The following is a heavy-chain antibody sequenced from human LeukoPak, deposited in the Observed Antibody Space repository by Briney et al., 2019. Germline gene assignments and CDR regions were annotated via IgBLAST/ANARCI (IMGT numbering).Heavy chain of an antibody. CDR3: ARDRKFADMITEGWFDP. J-gene: IGHJ5*02. CDR2: INGDGSST. Sequence: GGSLRLSCAASGFTFSSYWMHWVRQAPGKGLVWVSRINGDGSSTRYADSVKGRFTISRDNAKNTLNLQMNSLRAEDTAVYYCARDRKFADMITEGWFDPWGQGTLVTVSS. CDR1: GFTFSSYW. V-gene: IGHV3-74*01. D-gene: IGHD3-16*01.